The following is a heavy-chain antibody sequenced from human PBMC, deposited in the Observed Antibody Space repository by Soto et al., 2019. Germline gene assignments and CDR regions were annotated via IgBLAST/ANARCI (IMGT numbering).Heavy chain of an antibody. V-gene: IGHV4-34*01. CDR2: INHSGST. D-gene: IGHD2-15*01. J-gene: IGHJ4*02. CDR3: ARGLLTSGPDFDY. CDR1: GGSFSGYY. Sequence: PSETLSLTCAVYGGSFSGYYWSWIRQPPGKGLEWIGEINHSGSTNYNPSLKSRVTISVDTSKNQFSLKLSSVTAADTAVYYCARGLLTSGPDFDYWGQGTLVTVSS.